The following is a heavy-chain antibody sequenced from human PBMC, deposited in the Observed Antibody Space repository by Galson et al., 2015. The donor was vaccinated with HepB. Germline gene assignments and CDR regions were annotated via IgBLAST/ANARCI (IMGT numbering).Heavy chain of an antibody. CDR1: GGTFSSYA. Sequence: SVKVSCKASGGTFSSYAISWVRQAPGQGLEWMGGIIPIFGTANYAQKFQGRVTITADKSTSTAYMELSNLRSEDKAVYYCARDFLGWSPGPNWFDPWGQGTLVTVSS. CDR2: IIPIFGTA. D-gene: IGHD2-21*01. J-gene: IGHJ5*02. CDR3: ARDFLGWSPGPNWFDP. V-gene: IGHV1-69*06.